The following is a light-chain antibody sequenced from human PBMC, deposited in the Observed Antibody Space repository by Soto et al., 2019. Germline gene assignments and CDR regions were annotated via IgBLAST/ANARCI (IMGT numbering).Light chain of an antibody. V-gene: IGKV3-15*01. CDR1: ESVSSS. CDR2: DTS. J-gene: IGKJ1*01. Sequence: EIVVTQSPATLSVSPGERVTLSCRASESVSSSLACYQQRPGQAPRLLIYDTSTRAAGIAARFSGSGSGTEFTLTISSLQSEDFAVYYCQQYNNWWTFGQGTKVDIK. CDR3: QQYNNWWT.